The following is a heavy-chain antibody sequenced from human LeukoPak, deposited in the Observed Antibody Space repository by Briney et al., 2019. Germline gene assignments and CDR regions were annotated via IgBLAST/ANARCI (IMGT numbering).Heavy chain of an antibody. J-gene: IGHJ5*02. CDR2: IYYSDTT. D-gene: IGHD6-13*01. CDR1: GGSISSSSFY. Sequence: SETLSLTCTVSGGSISSSSFYWGWIRQPPGKGLEWIGSIYYSDTTNYNPSLKSRVRISVDTSKNQFSLKLSSVTATDTAKYYCARSYGYSSSWYGSDWFDPWGQGTLVTVSS. V-gene: IGHV4-39*07. CDR3: ARSYGYSSSWYGSDWFDP.